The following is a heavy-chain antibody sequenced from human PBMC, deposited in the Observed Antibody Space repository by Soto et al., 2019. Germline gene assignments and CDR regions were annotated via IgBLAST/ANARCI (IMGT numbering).Heavy chain of an antibody. J-gene: IGHJ4*02. CDR1: GGSISRNSYY. V-gene: IGHV4-39*01. Sequence: SGTLSLTCTASGGSISRNSYYWGWIGKPPGKGLEWIGSIYYSGSTYYNPSLKSRVTISVDTSKNQFSLKLSSLTAADTAVYYCARREIQGPIDYWGQGTLVTVS. CDR3: ARREIQGPIDY. CDR2: IYYSGST. D-gene: IGHD1-26*01.